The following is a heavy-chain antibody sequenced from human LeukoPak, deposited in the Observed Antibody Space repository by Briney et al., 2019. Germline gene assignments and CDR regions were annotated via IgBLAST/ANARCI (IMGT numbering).Heavy chain of an antibody. J-gene: IGHJ3*02. D-gene: IGHD5-18*01. CDR3: GRVGGWNSGYDSFDI. CDR2: IRSKVDSYTT. Sequence: PGGSLRLSCAASGFTFSSYWMSWVRQVPGKGLEWVGRIRSKVDSYTTEYAASVNGRFTISRDDSKNSLYLQMKSLKIEDTALYFCGRVGGWNSGYDSFDIWGRGTMVTVSS. CDR1: GFTFSSYW. V-gene: IGHV3-72*01.